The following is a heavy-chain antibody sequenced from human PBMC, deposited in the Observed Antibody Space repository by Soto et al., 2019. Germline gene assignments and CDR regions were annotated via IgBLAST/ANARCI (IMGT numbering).Heavy chain of an antibody. Sequence: QVQLVESGGGVVQPGGSLRLSCAASGFSFSNFPMHWFRQAPGKGLEWVAVMSFDGITTYYADSVKGRFTVSRDNSQNTLYLRVNSLRDEDTAVYFCAREGPDAFGSSWHFDYWGQGTLVTVSS. V-gene: IGHV3-30-3*01. D-gene: IGHD3-3*01. CDR2: MSFDGITT. J-gene: IGHJ4*02. CDR3: AREGPDAFGSSWHFDY. CDR1: GFSFSNFP.